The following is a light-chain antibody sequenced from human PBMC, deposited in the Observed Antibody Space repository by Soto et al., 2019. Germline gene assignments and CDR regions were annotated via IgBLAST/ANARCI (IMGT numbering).Light chain of an antibody. Sequence: DIQMTQSPSTLGASEGDRVTITCRASQSIRSWLAWYQQKPGKAPRLLIYRASSLESGVPSRFSGSASGTEFTLTVSSLQPDDFATYYCQQYDSYPYTFGQGTTLDIK. CDR1: QSIRSW. J-gene: IGKJ2*01. CDR3: QQYDSYPYT. CDR2: RAS. V-gene: IGKV1-5*03.